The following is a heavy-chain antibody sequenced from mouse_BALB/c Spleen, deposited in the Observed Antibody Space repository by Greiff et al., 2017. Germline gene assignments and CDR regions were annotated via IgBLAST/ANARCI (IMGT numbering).Heavy chain of an antibody. V-gene: IGHV14-3*02. CDR1: GFNIKDTY. Sequence: VQLKQSGAELVKPGASVKLSCTASGFNIKDTYMHWVKQRPEQGLEWIGRIDPANGNTKYDPKFQGKATITADTSSNTAYLQLSSLTSEDTAVYYGARQLELRKAMDYWGQGTSVTVSS. D-gene: IGHD3-1*01. CDR2: IDPANGNT. J-gene: IGHJ4*01. CDR3: ARQLELRKAMDY.